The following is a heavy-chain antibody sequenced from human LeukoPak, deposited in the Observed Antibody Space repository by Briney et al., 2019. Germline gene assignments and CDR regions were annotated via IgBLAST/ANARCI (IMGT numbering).Heavy chain of an antibody. Sequence: PGGSLRLSCAASGFTLSSYEMNWVRQAPGKGLEWVSYISSSGSTIYYADSVKGRFTISRDNAKNSLYLQMNSLRAEDTAVYYCARDRDGYNCVFDYWGQGTLVTVSS. CDR1: GFTLSSYE. CDR3: ARDRDGYNCVFDY. J-gene: IGHJ4*02. V-gene: IGHV3-48*03. CDR2: ISSSGSTI. D-gene: IGHD5-24*01.